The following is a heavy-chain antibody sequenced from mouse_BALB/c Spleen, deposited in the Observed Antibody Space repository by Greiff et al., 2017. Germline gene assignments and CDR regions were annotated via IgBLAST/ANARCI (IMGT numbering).Heavy chain of an antibody. Sequence: VQLKESGPGLVAPSQSLSITCTVSGFSLTSYGVHWVRQPPGKGLEWLGVIWAGGSTNYNSALMSRLSISKDNSKSQVFLKMNSLQTDDTAMYYCARERDPATRGTCAMDYWGQGTSVTVSS. CDR2: IWAGGST. D-gene: IGHD3-3*01. J-gene: IGHJ4*01. CDR3: ARERDPATRGTCAMDY. V-gene: IGHV2-9*02. CDR1: GFSLTSYG.